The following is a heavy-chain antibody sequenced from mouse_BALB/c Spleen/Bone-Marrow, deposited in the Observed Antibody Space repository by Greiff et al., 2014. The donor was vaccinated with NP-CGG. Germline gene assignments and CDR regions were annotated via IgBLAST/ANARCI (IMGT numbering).Heavy chain of an antibody. CDR3: RCYDYTMDY. J-gene: IGHJ4*01. CDR1: GYTFTSYW. Sequence: LQQSGSELVRPGASVKLSCKASGYTFTSYWIHWVKQRPGQGLEWIGNIYPGSGTINYDEKFKNKAALTVDTSSSIAYMQLRSLTSEDSAVYYCRCYDYTMDYWGQGTSVTVSS. D-gene: IGHD1-1*01. V-gene: IGHV1S22*01. CDR2: IYPGSGTI.